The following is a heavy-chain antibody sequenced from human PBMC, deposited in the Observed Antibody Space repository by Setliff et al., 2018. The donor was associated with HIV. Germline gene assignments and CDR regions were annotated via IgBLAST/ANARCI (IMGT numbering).Heavy chain of an antibody. J-gene: IGHJ3*02. D-gene: IGHD3-22*01. CDR3: ARGGGGYYYVGAVDI. Sequence: GASVKVSCKASGYTFTSYAMHWVRQAPGQRLEWMAWINAGNGNTKYSQEFQGRVTITRDASASTAYMELSSLRSEDTAVYYCARGGGGYYYVGAVDIWGQGTVVTVSS. CDR2: INAGNGNT. V-gene: IGHV1-3*03. CDR1: GYTFTSYA.